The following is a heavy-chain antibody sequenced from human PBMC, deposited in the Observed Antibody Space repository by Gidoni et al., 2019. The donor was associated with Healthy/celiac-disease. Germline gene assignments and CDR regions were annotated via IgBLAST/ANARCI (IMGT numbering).Heavy chain of an antibody. CDR1: GGSISSSSYY. D-gene: IGHD4-17*01. Sequence: QLQLQESGPGLVKPSETLSLTCTVSGGSISSSSYYWGWIRQPPGKGLEWIGSIYYSGSTYYNPSLKSRVTISVDTSKNQFSLKLSSVTAADTAVYYCARPSTVTGGIDPWGQGTLVTVSS. CDR3: ARPSTVTGGIDP. J-gene: IGHJ5*02. V-gene: IGHV4-39*01. CDR2: IYYSGST.